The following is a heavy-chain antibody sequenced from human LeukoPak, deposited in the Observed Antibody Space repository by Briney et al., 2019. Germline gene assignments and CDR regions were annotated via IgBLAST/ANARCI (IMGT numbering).Heavy chain of an antibody. CDR2: INHSGST. Sequence: TSETLSLTCAVYGGSFSGYYWSWIRQPPGKGLEWIGEINHSGSTNYNPSLKSRVTISVDTSKNQFSLKLSSVTAADTAVYYCATGWVPDCSGGSCSLYYFDYWGQGTLVTVSS. CDR1: GGSFSGYY. CDR3: ATGWVPDCSGGSCSLYYFDY. J-gene: IGHJ4*02. D-gene: IGHD2-15*01. V-gene: IGHV4-34*01.